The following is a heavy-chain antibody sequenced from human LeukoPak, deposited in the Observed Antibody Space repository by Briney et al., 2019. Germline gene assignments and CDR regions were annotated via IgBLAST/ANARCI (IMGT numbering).Heavy chain of an antibody. D-gene: IGHD2-2*01. CDR3: ARGGSAYALDY. Sequence: GGSLRLSCAASGFTFSDYYMGWIRQAPGKGLEWVSYISSSGSTIYHADSVKGRFTISRDNAKNSLYLQMNSLRAEDTAVYHCARGGSAYALDYWGQGTLVTVSS. V-gene: IGHV3-11*04. CDR2: ISSSGSTI. J-gene: IGHJ4*02. CDR1: GFTFSDYY.